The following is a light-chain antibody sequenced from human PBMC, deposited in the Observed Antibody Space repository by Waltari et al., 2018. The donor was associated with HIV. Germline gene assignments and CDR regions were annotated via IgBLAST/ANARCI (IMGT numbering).Light chain of an antibody. CDR1: GSDVGNFNF. V-gene: IGLV2-11*01. Sequence: QSALTQPRSVSGSPGQSVTISCTRTGSDVGNFNFVSWYQHLPAKAPKLLIYDVTKRPSGVPDRFYGSKSGDTASLTISGLQAEDEADYYCCTYAAKYVLFGGGTNLTVL. J-gene: IGLJ2*01. CDR3: CTYAAKYVL. CDR2: DVT.